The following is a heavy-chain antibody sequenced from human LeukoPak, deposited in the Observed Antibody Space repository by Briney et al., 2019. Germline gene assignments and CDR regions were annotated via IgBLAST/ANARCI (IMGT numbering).Heavy chain of an antibody. CDR2: MNPNSGNT. V-gene: IGHV1-8*02. CDR3: AREDSSSWFNWFDP. D-gene: IGHD6-13*01. J-gene: IGHJ5*02. CDR1: GYTFTSYG. Sequence: ASVKVSCKASGYTFTSYGINWVRQATGQGLEWMGWMNPNSGNTGYAQKFQGRVTMTRNTSISTAYMELSSLRSEDTAVYYCAREDSSSWFNWFDPWGQGTLVTVSS.